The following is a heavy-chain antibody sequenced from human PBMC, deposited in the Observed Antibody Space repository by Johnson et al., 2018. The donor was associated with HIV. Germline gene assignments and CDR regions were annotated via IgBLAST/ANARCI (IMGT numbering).Heavy chain of an antibody. CDR3: ASPPDAFDI. CDR2: ISSSGSTI. Sequence: VQLVESGGGVVQPGRSLRLSCAASGFTFSNAWMSWVRQAPGKGLEWVSYISSSGSTIYYADSVKGRFTISRDNAKNSLYLQMNSLRAEDTAVYYCASPPDAFDIWGQGTMVTVSS. V-gene: IGHV3-11*04. J-gene: IGHJ3*02. CDR1: GFTFSNAW.